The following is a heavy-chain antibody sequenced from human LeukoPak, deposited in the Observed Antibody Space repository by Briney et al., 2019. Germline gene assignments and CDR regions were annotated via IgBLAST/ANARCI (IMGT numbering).Heavy chain of an antibody. CDR2: IRYDGSNK. V-gene: IGHV3-30*02. CDR1: GFTFSSYG. CDR3: TKDLGGSYWIGAFDI. Sequence: GGSLRLSCAASGFTFSSYGMHWVRQAPGKGLEWVAFIRYDGSNKYYADSVKGRFTISRDNSKNTLYLQMNSLRAEDTAVYYCTKDLGGSYWIGAFDIWGQGTMVTVSS. J-gene: IGHJ3*02. D-gene: IGHD1-26*01.